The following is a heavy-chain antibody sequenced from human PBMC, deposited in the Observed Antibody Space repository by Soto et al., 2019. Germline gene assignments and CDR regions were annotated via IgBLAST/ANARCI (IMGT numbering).Heavy chain of an antibody. CDR2: IYVTGDV. J-gene: IGHJ5*02. D-gene: IGHD2-21*01. Sequence: SETLSLTCSVSGAAINSGNYYWSWIRQVPGKGLEWIGHIYVTGDVDYNPSLRARITISQDTSERQFSLNLRLVTAADTAVYYCARLRIATNNYKWFDPWVQGTLVTVSS. V-gene: IGHV4-31*03. CDR3: ARLRIATNNYKWFDP. CDR1: GAAINSGNYY.